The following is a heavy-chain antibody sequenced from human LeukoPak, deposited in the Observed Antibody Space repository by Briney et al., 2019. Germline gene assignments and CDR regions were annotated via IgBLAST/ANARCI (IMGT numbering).Heavy chain of an antibody. CDR2: INPSGGST. V-gene: IGHV1-46*01. Sequence: GASVKVSRKASGYTFTSYYMHWVRQAPGQGLEWMGIINPSGGSTSYAQKFQGRVTMTRDTSTSTVYMELSSLRSEDTAVYYCARGDYGDYTGDAFDIWGQGTMVTVSS. CDR1: GYTFTSYY. D-gene: IGHD4-17*01. J-gene: IGHJ3*02. CDR3: ARGDYGDYTGDAFDI.